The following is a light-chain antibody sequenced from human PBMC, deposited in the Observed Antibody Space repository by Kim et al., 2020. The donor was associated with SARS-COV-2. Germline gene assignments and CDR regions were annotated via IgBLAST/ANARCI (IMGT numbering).Light chain of an antibody. CDR3: QEYKNWPIT. Sequence: VSPGERAALSRRASQSVSSDLAWYQQKPGQPPRLLSYGASTRVTGFPVRFSGSGSGTEFTLTISSLQSEDFAVYYCQEYKNWPITFGGGTKVDIK. CDR1: QSVSSD. V-gene: IGKV3-15*01. CDR2: GAS. J-gene: IGKJ4*01.